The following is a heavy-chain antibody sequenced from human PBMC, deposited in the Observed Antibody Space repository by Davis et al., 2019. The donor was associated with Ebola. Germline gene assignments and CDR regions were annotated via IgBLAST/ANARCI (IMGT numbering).Heavy chain of an antibody. CDR3: AGGQQLLGYYYGMDV. V-gene: IGHV1-2*06. Sequence: ASVKVSCKASGYTFTGYYMHWVRQAPGQGLEWMGRINPNSGGTNYAQKFQGRVTMTTDTSTSTAYMELRSLRSDDTAVYYCAGGQQLLGYYYGMDVWGQGTTVTVSS. CDR1: GYTFTGYY. CDR2: INPNSGGT. J-gene: IGHJ6*02. D-gene: IGHD6-13*01.